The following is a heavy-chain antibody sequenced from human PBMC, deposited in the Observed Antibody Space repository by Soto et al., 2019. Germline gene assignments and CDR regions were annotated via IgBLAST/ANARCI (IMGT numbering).Heavy chain of an antibody. J-gene: IGHJ3*02. CDR2: ISGSGGST. CDR3: AKGEGYCSSTSCYDPDAFDI. D-gene: IGHD2-2*01. CDR1: GFTFSSYA. V-gene: IGHV3-23*01. Sequence: GGSLRLSCAASGFTFSSYAMSWVRQAPGKGLEWVSAISGSGGSTYYADSVKGRFTISRDNSKNTLYLQMNSLRAEDTAVYYCAKGEGYCSSTSCYDPDAFDIWGQGTMGTVSS.